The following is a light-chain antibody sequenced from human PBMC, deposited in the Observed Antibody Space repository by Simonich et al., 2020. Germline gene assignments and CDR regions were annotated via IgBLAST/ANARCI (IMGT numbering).Light chain of an antibody. J-gene: IGKJ4*01. Sequence: DIVMTQSPDSLAVSLGERANINCKSSQSVLYSSNNKTYLAWYQQTPGQPPKLLIYWASTRESGVPDRFSGSGSGTDFTLTISSLQAEDVAVYYCQQYYSTPPTFGGGTKVEIK. V-gene: IGKV4-1*01. CDR3: QQYYSTPPT. CDR2: WAS. CDR1: QSVLYSSNNKTY.